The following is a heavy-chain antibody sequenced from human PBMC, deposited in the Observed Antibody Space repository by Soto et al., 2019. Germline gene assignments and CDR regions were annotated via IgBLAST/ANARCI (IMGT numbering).Heavy chain of an antibody. D-gene: IGHD6-25*01. CDR2: IWYDGSNK. Sequence: ESGGGVVQPGRSLRLSCAASGFTFSSYGMHWVRQAPGKGLEWVAVIWYDGSNKSYADCVKGGFTISRDNSKNTLDLRMNSPRAEETAVDSRASDRSGGASFDYGGKGTLVTVSS. J-gene: IGHJ4*02. CDR3: ASDRSGGASFDY. CDR1: GFTFSSYG. V-gene: IGHV3-33*01.